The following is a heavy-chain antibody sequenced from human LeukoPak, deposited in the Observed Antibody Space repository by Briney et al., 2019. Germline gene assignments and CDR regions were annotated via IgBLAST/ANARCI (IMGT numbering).Heavy chain of an antibody. CDR2: IYYSGST. CDR1: GGSISSYY. Sequence: PSETLSLTCTVSGGSISSYYWSWIRQPPGGGLEWIGYIYYSGSTNYNPSLKSRVTISVDTSKNQFSLKLSSVTAADTAVYYCARHVGDSSDAFDIWGQGTMVTVSS. V-gene: IGHV4-59*08. J-gene: IGHJ3*02. CDR3: ARHVGDSSDAFDI.